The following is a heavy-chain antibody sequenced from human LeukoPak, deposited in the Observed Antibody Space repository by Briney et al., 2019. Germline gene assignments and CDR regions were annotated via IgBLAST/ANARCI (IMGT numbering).Heavy chain of an antibody. CDR3: ARDPDGNNWFDP. Sequence: SETLSLTCTVSGGSINNSSWSWVRQPPGKGLEWIGYIYQSGSTKYNPSLKSRATMSVDTSRNQFSLKLSSVTAADTAVYYCARDPDGNNWFDPWGQGTLVTVSS. J-gene: IGHJ5*02. CDR2: IYQSGST. CDR1: GGSINNSS. V-gene: IGHV4-59*01. D-gene: IGHD1-14*01.